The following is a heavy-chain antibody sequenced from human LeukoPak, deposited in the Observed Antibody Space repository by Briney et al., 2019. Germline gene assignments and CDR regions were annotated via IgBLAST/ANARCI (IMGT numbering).Heavy chain of an antibody. J-gene: IGHJ4*02. CDR3: ARALIEGATKGFDF. D-gene: IGHD1-26*01. CDR2: ISSGGSTI. CDR1: GFTFSSYE. Sequence: GGSLRLSCEASGFTFSSYEMNWVRQAPGKGLEWVAYISSGGSTIYYTDSVKGRFTISRDNAKNSLYLQMNSLRAEDTAVYYCARALIEGATKGFDFWGQGTLVTVSS. V-gene: IGHV3-48*03.